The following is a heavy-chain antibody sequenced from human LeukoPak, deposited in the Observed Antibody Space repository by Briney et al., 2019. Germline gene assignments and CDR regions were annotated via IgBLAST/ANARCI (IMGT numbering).Heavy chain of an antibody. J-gene: IGHJ4*02. D-gene: IGHD5-24*01. CDR3: ARGVRLQISYYFDY. V-gene: IGHV4-39*07. CDR2: IYYSGST. Sequence: PSETLSLTCTVSGGSISSSSYYWGWSRQPPGKGLEWIGSIYYSGSTYYNPSLKSRVTISVDPSKNQFSLKLSSVTAADTAEYYCARGVRLQISYYFDYRGQGTLVTVSS. CDR1: GGSISSSSYY.